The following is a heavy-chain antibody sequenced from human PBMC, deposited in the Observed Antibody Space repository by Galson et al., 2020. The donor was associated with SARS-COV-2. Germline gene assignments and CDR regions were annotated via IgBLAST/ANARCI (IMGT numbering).Heavy chain of an antibody. CDR1: GGSITIYS. CDR2: LYYGGKT. Sequence: SETLSLTCTVSGGSITIYSWSWIRQPQGKGLEWIGYLYYGGKTNYNPSLKNRVTISVDTSKSQFSLTLSSVTAADTAMYYCARLPVVRGVDYWGQGIPVTVSS. CDR3: ARLPVVRGVDY. J-gene: IGHJ4*02. V-gene: IGHV4-59*01. D-gene: IGHD3-10*01.